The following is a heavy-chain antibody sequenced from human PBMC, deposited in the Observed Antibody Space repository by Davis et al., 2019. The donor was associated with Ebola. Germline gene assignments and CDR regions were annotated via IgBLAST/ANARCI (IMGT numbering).Heavy chain of an antibody. V-gene: IGHV4-31*03. CDR2: IYYSGST. CDR3: ARDFGSRYYGMDV. Sequence: PSETLSLTCTLSYGSIRSGGHYWSWIRQHPGKGLEWIGYIYYSGSTYYNPSLKSRVTISVDTSKNQFSLKLSSVTAADTAVYYCARDFGSRYYGMDVWGQGTTVTVSS. D-gene: IGHD2-15*01. CDR1: YGSIRSGGHY. J-gene: IGHJ6*02.